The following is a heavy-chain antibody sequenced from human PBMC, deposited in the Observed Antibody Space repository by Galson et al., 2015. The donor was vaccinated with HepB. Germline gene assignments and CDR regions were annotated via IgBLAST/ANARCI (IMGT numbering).Heavy chain of an antibody. Sequence: SLRLSCAASGFTFSSYAMHWVRQAPGKGLEWVAVISYDGSNKYYADSVKGRFTISRDNSKNTLYLQMNSLRAEDTAVYYCAREDTMVRGVINDYYYGMDVWGQGTTVTVSS. V-gene: IGHV3-30*04. CDR2: ISYDGSNK. CDR3: AREDTMVRGVINDYYYGMDV. D-gene: IGHD3-10*01. CDR1: GFTFSSYA. J-gene: IGHJ6*02.